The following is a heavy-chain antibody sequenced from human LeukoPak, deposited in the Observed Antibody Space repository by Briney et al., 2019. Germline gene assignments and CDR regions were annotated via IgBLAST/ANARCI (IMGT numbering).Heavy chain of an antibody. CDR1: GYTFTSNY. D-gene: IGHD5-24*01. V-gene: IGHV1-46*01. CDR2: ISPSGGST. CDR3: ARDNSVRDEAWWFNP. Sequence: GASVKVSCKAFGYTFTSNYIHWVRQAPGQGPGWMGVISPSGGSTTYAQKFQGRFTLTRDMSTSTDYLELSSLRSEDTAVYYCARDNSVRDEAWWFNPWGQGTLVTVSS. J-gene: IGHJ5*02.